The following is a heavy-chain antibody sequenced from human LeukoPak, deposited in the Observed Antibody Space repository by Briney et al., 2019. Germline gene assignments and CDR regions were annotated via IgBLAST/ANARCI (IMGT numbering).Heavy chain of an antibody. CDR2: IIPIFGTA. CDR1: GGTFSSYA. CDR3: ARVADTAVFYMFV. Sequence: GASVNVSCKASGGTFSSYAISWVRQAPGQGLEWMGGIIPIFGTANYAQKFQGRVTITADESPSTAYMELGSLRSEDTAVYYCARVADTAVFYMFVWGKGTTVTVSS. J-gene: IGHJ6*03. D-gene: IGHD5-18*01. V-gene: IGHV1-69*13.